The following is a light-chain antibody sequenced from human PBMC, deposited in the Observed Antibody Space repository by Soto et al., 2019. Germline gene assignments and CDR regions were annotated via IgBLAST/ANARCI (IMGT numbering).Light chain of an antibody. CDR2: AAS. V-gene: IGKV1-9*01. J-gene: IGKJ4*01. CDR1: QGIRDF. CDR3: QQFNVSPLT. Sequence: DIQLTQSPSFLSASVGDRVTITCRASQGIRDFLAWYQQKPGQPPKLLIYAASTLQTGVPTRFSGIASGTEFTLIISKLQPADFATYYCQQFNVSPLTFGGGTKVEIK.